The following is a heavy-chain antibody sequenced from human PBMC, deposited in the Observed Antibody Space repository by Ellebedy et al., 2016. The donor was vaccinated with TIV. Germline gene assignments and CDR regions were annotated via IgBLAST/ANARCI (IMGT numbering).Heavy chain of an antibody. J-gene: IGHJ3*02. CDR2: IYYSGST. D-gene: IGHD6-19*01. CDR1: GGSFSSYY. Sequence: SETLSLSXAVYGGSFSSYYWSWIRQPPGKGLEWIGYIYYSGSTNYNPSLKSRVTISVDTSKNQFSLKLSSVTAADTAVYYCAIGYSSGWVAFDIWGQGTMVTVSS. CDR3: AIGYSSGWVAFDI. V-gene: IGHV4-59*08.